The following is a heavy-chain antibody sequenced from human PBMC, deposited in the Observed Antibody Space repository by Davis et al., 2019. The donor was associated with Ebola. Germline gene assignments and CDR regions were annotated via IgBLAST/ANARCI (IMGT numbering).Heavy chain of an antibody. CDR3: ARGAGAAVAQLL. J-gene: IGHJ3*01. CDR2: IYYSGST. V-gene: IGHV4-59*01. D-gene: IGHD2-2*01. Sequence: MPSETLSLTCTVPGGSISNYYWSWIRQPPWKGLEWTGYIYYSGSTTYNPSLKSRVTISVDTSQNQFSLKLTSVTAADTTVYYCARGAGAAVAQLLRGQGTMVTVSS. CDR1: GGSISNYY.